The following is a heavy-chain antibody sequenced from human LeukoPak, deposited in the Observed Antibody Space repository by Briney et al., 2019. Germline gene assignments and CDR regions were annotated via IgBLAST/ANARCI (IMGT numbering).Heavy chain of an antibody. CDR1: GYTFTTHD. J-gene: IGHJ4*02. CDR2: MNPGSGDT. D-gene: IGHD3-9*01. V-gene: IGHV1-8*01. Sequence: GASEKVSCKASGYTFTTHDLTWVRQATGQGLEWMGWMNPGSGDTAYAQKFQGRVTMTRDTSMSTAYMELNSLGSEDTAIYYCARGLGDYNTDWFPVSGYWGQGTPVTVSS. CDR3: ARGLGDYNTDWFPVSGY.